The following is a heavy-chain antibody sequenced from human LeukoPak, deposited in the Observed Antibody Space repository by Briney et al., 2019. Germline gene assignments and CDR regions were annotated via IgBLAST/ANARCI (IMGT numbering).Heavy chain of an antibody. V-gene: IGHV4-4*07. CDR2: IYTSGST. J-gene: IGHJ3*02. Sequence: PSETLSLTCTVSGGSISSYYWSWIRRPAGKGLQWIGRIYTSGSTNYNPSLKSRVTMSVDTSKNQFSLKLSSVTAADTAVYYCARFIPCGGDCYDDAFDIWGQGTMVTVSS. CDR3: ARFIPCGGDCYDDAFDI. D-gene: IGHD2-21*01. CDR1: GGSISSYY.